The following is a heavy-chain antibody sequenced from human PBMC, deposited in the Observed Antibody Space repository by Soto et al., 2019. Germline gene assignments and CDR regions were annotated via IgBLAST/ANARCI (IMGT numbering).Heavy chain of an antibody. Sequence: VQLVESGGASVETGGSLRLTCAASGFTFSNAWMTWVRQAPGKGLEWVGRIKSRALGETTDYAAPVKGRFTISRDDSENTLSPQLNSLKTEDTAVYYCATADFFSGGAVNHGGQGTLFTVSS. D-gene: IGHD3-16*01. CDR2: IKSRALGETT. CDR3: ATADFFSGGAVNH. CDR1: GFTFSNAW. V-gene: IGHV3-15*02. J-gene: IGHJ4*02.